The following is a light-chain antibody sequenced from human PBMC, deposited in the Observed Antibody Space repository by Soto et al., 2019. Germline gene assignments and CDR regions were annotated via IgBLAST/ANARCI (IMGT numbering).Light chain of an antibody. CDR2: GAS. Sequence: EIVMTQSPATLSVSPGERATLSCRASQSVSSKLAWYQQKPGQAPRLVIYGASTRATGIPARFSGSGSGTEFTLTISGLQSEDFAVYYCQQYKNWPPVTFGGGTKVEIK. V-gene: IGKV3-15*01. J-gene: IGKJ4*01. CDR3: QQYKNWPPVT. CDR1: QSVSSK.